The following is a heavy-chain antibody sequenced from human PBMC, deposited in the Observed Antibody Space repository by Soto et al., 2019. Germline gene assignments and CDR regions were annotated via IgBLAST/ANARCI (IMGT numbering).Heavy chain of an antibody. CDR1: GYSLSGKSAT. D-gene: IGHD3-9*01. CDR2: TYYRSGWFN. V-gene: IGHV6-1*01. J-gene: IGHJ4*02. CDR3: AWGSWFYYFDY. Sequence: PSQTLSLTCAISGYSLSGKSATWYWIRQSPWRALEWRGGTYYRSGWFNDYADSVKSRITINPDTSRTGFSLQLKYMTHEDTAVYCWAWGSWFYYFDYWGQGTQVTVSS.